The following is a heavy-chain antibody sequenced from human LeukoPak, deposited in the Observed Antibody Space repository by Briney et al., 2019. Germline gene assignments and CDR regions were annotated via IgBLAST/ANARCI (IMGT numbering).Heavy chain of an antibody. CDR1: GYSFTSYW. V-gene: IGHV5-51*01. Sequence: GESLKISCKGSGYSFTSYWIGWVRQMPGKGLGWMGIIYPGDSDTRYSPSFQGQVTISADKSISTAYLQWSSLKASDTAMYYCARRDYDILTGPANWFDPWGQGTLVTVSS. D-gene: IGHD3-9*01. CDR3: ARRDYDILTGPANWFDP. J-gene: IGHJ5*02. CDR2: IYPGDSDT.